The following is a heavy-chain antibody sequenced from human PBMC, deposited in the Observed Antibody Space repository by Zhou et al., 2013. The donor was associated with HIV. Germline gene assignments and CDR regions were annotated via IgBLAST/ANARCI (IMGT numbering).Heavy chain of an antibody. D-gene: IGHD1-26*01. CDR2: IIPIFGTA. CDR1: GGTFSSYA. Sequence: QVQLVQSGAEVKKPGSSVKVSCKASGGTFSSYAISWVRQAPGQGLEWMGGIIPIFGTANYAQKFQGRVTITTDESTSTAYMELSSLRSEDTAVYYCARVGATVLAKSVWPLGAFDIWGQGTMVTVSS. CDR3: ARVGATVLAKSVWPLGAFDI. V-gene: IGHV1-69*05. J-gene: IGHJ3*02.